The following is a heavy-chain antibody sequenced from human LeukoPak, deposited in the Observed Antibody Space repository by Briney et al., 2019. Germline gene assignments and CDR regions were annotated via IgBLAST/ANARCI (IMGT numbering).Heavy chain of an antibody. V-gene: IGHV3-30*18. CDR3: AKDKANYVGYYYGMDV. Sequence: GGSLRLSCAASGFTFSSYGMHWVRQAPGKGLEWVAVMSYDGSNKYYADSVKGRFTISRDNSKNTLYPQMNSLRAEDTAVYYCAKDKANYVGYYYGMDVWGQGTTVTVSS. CDR2: MSYDGSNK. D-gene: IGHD1-7*01. CDR1: GFTFSSYG. J-gene: IGHJ6*02.